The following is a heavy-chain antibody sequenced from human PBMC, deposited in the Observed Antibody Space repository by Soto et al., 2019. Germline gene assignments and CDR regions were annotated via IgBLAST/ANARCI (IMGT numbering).Heavy chain of an antibody. V-gene: IGHV1-18*01. Sequence: ASVKVSCKASGYTFTSYGISWVRQAPGQGLEWMGWISAYNGNTNYAQKLQGRVTMTTDTSTSTAYMELRSLRSDDTAVYYCARDVIAARPPRYYYYGMDVWGQGTTVTVSS. D-gene: IGHD6-6*01. CDR1: GYTFTSYG. J-gene: IGHJ6*02. CDR3: ARDVIAARPPRYYYYGMDV. CDR2: ISAYNGNT.